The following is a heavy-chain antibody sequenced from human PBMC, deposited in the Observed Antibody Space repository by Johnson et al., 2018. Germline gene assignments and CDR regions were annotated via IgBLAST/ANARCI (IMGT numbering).Heavy chain of an antibody. CDR3: ARMRDGYNLGGNYFDL. D-gene: IGHD5-24*01. CDR2: MNPNSGNK. CDR1: GYTFTSHD. Sequence: QVQLVQSGAEVKRPGASVKVSCKASGYTFTSHDINWVRQATGQGLEWMGWMNPNSGNKGYGQKFQGRVTMTRDTSISTAYMELSSLRSEDTAVYYCARMRDGYNLGGNYFDLWGRGTLVTASS. J-gene: IGHJ2*01. V-gene: IGHV1-8*01.